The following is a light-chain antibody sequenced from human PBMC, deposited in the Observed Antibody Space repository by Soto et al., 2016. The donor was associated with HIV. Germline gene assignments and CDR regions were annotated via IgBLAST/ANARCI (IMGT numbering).Light chain of an antibody. CDR2: KDS. CDR3: YSATDNNLGV. CDR1: ALPKQY. J-gene: IGLJ1*01. Sequence: SYELTQPPSVSVSPGQTARITCSGDALPKQYAYWYQQKPGQAPVLVIYKDSERPSEIPERFSGSSSGTTVTLTISGAQVEDEADYYCYSATDNNLGVFGTGTKVTVL. V-gene: IGLV3-25*02.